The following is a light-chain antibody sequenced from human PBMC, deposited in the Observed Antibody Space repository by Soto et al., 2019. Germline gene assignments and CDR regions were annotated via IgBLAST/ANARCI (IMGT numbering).Light chain of an antibody. CDR2: EVS. CDR3: RSYTTSSTVI. Sequence: QSALTQRASVSGSPGQSITISCTGTSSDVGGYNFVSWYQQHPGKAPKLMIYEVSNRPSGVSNRFSGSKSGNTASLTISGLQAEDEADYYCRSYTTSSTVIFGGGTKLTV. J-gene: IGLJ2*01. CDR1: SSDVGGYNF. V-gene: IGLV2-14*01.